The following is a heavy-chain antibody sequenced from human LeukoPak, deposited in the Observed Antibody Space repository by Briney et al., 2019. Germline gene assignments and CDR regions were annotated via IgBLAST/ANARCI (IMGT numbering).Heavy chain of an antibody. CDR1: GFTFSSYW. CDR2: INSDGSST. Sequence: GGSLRLSCAASGFTFSSYWMHWVRQAPGKGLVWVSRINSDGSSTSYADSVKGRFTISRDNAKNTLYLQMNSLRAEDTALYHCARGSGWYYGMDVWGQGTTVTVSS. J-gene: IGHJ6*02. CDR3: ARGSGWYYGMDV. D-gene: IGHD6-19*01. V-gene: IGHV3-74*01.